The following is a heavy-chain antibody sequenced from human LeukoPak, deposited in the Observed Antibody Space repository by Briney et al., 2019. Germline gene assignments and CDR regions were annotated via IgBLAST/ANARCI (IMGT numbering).Heavy chain of an antibody. CDR1: GGSINAYY. J-gene: IGHJ3*02. V-gene: IGHV4-59*08. D-gene: IGHD1-26*01. CDR3: ARRLRIEGGTRRGDALDM. Sequence: PSETLSLTCTVSGGSINAYYWTWIRQPPGKGLEWVGHIYNSGSTNYNPSLKRRVIISTDTSKKQFSLRVSSVTAADTAVYYCARRLRIEGGTRRGDALDMWGQGTMVTVSS. CDR2: IYNSGST.